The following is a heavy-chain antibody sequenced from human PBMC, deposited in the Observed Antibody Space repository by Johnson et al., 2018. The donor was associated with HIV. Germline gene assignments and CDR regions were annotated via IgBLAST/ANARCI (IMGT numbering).Heavy chain of an antibody. D-gene: IGHD3-3*01. J-gene: IGHJ3*02. CDR1: GFTFDDYT. Sequence: VQLVESGGVVVQPGGSLRLSCAASGFTFDDYTMHWVRQAPGKGLEWVSLISWDGGSTYYADSMKGRFPISRANSTNPLYMQMNRLKAEDTAVYYCAKASGNGYYVDAFDIWGQGTRVTVSS. V-gene: IGHV3-43*01. CDR2: ISWDGGST. CDR3: AKASGNGYYVDAFDI.